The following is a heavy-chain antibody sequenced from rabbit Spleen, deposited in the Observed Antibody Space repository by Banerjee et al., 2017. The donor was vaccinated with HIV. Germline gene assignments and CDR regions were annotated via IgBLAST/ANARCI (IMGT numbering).Heavy chain of an antibody. Sequence: QEQLVESGGGLVKPGASLTLTCIASGVSFSANSYICWVRQAPGKGLEWIVCIDAGSSGFAYCASWAKGRFTISKTSSTTVTLQMASLTAADTATYFCARDADNDSTYAHLWGQGTLVTVS. CDR2: IDAGSSGFA. J-gene: IGHJ3*01. V-gene: IGHV1S45*01. CDR1: GVSFSANSY. D-gene: IGHD6-1*01. CDR3: ARDADNDSTYAHL.